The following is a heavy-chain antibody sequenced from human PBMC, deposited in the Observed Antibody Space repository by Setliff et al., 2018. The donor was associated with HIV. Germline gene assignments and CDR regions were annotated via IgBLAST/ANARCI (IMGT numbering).Heavy chain of an antibody. V-gene: IGHV4-38-2*02. CDR1: GGSISSGYY. D-gene: IGHD5-12*01. J-gene: IGHJ4*02. Sequence: LSLTCTVSGGSISSGYYWGWIRQPPGKGLEWIGSIFHSAATNYNPSLKSRVTISIGTSKNQFSLKLTSVTAADTAVYYCARRGAYGYDYFDYWGPGILVTVSS. CDR2: IFHSAAT. CDR3: ARRGAYGYDYFDY.